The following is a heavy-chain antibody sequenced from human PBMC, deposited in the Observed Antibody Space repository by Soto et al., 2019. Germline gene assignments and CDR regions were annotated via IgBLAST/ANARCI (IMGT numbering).Heavy chain of an antibody. J-gene: IGHJ6*02. D-gene: IGHD3-10*01. Sequence: QMQLVQSGAEVKKPGASVKVSCEASGYTFTTYHIHWVRQATGRGLEWMGIINPSGGGTNYAQRFQGRVTMTTDTSTSTVNMELNNLRSEDTAVYYCARAPLWGMDVWGQGTTVTVSS. CDR2: INPSGGGT. CDR1: GYTFTTYH. CDR3: ARAPLWGMDV. V-gene: IGHV1-46*01.